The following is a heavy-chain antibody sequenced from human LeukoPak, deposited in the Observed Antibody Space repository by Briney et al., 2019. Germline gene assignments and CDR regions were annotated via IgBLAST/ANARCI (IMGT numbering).Heavy chain of an antibody. CDR2: IYHSGST. CDR3: ARDLIAVAAFDY. CDR1: GYSPSSGYY. Sequence: ESLSLTCALAGYSPSSGYYWGWIRLPPGKGREGFGSIYHSGSTYYNPSLKSRVTISVDTSKNQFSLKVSSVTAADTAGYYCARDLIAVAAFDYWGQGTLVTVSS. V-gene: IGHV4-38-2*02. J-gene: IGHJ4*02. D-gene: IGHD6-19*01.